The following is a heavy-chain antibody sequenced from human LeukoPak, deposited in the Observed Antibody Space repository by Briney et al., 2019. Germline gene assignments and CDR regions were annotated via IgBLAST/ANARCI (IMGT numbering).Heavy chain of an antibody. CDR3: ARRIAIFGDGNWFDF. D-gene: IGHD3-3*01. Sequence: GESLKISCKGSGYSFTHYWIAWVRQMPGKGQEWMGVIYPGDSDTRYSPSFQGQVTISADESIGTAYLQWSSLKPSDTAMYYCARRIAIFGDGNWFDFWGQGTLVTVSS. V-gene: IGHV5-51*01. CDR2: IYPGDSDT. CDR1: GYSFTHYW. J-gene: IGHJ5*01.